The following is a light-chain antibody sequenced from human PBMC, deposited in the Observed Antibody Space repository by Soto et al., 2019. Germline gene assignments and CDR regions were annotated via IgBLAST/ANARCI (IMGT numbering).Light chain of an antibody. CDR2: GAS. CDR3: QQYGRSPFT. Sequence: EIVLTQSPGTLSLSPGERATLSCRASQSVNLNYLAWYQQKPGQAPRLLIYGASSRATGIPDRFSGSGSGTEFTLTVSRLEPEDFVVYYCQQYGRSPFTFGPGTKVDIK. V-gene: IGKV3-20*01. J-gene: IGKJ3*01. CDR1: QSVNLNY.